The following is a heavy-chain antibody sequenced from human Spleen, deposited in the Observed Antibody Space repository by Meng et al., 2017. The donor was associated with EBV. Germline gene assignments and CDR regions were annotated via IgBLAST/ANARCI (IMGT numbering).Heavy chain of an antibody. CDR3: AGSFQQNVVVPY. D-gene: IGHD2-2*01. CDR2: IYHSGNT. J-gene: IGHJ4*02. V-gene: IGHV4-4*02. Sequence: QGQPQESGPGLGKPSGTLSLTWYVSGGSNMNTNWWNWVPQPPGKGLEWIGEIYHSGNTNYNPSLKSRITISLDKSKNQFSLNVSSVTAADTAVYYCAGSFQQNVVVPYWGQGTLVTVSS. CDR1: GGSNMNTNW.